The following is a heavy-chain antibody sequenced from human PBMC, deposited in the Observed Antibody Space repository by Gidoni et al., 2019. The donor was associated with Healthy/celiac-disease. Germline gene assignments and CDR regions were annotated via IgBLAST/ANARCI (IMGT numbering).Heavy chain of an antibody. D-gene: IGHD5-18*01. Sequence: EVQLVESGGGLVKLGRSMRLSCTASGFTFGDYAMSWFRQAPGKGMEWVGFIRSKAYGGTTEYAASVKGRVTISRDDSKSIAYLQMNSLKTEDTAVYYCTSVDTAMVNYYGMDVWGQGTTVTVSS. V-gene: IGHV3-49*05. CDR1: GFTFGDYA. J-gene: IGHJ6*02. CDR3: TSVDTAMVNYYGMDV. CDR2: IRSKAYGGTT.